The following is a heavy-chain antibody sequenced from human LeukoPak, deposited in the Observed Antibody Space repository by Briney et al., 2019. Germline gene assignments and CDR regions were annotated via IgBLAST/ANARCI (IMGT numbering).Heavy chain of an antibody. J-gene: IGHJ3*02. Sequence: GGSLRLSCAASGFTFSSYWMKWVRQAPGKGLEWVANINQDGSAKYYADSVRGLCTISRDNAKNSLLLQMNSLGAEDTALYCCSRSLYPSWHRGALDIWGQGTMVTVSS. CDR3: SRSLYPSWHRGALDI. V-gene: IGHV3-7*02. CDR1: GFTFSSYW. CDR2: INQDGSAK. D-gene: IGHD2-2*01.